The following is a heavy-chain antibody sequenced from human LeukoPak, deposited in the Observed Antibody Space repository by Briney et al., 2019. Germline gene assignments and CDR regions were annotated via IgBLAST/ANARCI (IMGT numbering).Heavy chain of an antibody. CDR2: IYSGGST. V-gene: IGHV3-53*01. J-gene: IGHJ4*02. CDR3: ARVLWELLGRGGSYCFDY. D-gene: IGHD1-26*01. Sequence: GGSLRLSCAASGFTFSSNYMSWVRQAPGKGLEWVSLIYSGGSTYYSDSVTGRFTISRDNSKNTLYLQMNSLRAEDTAVYYCARVLWELLGRGGSYCFDYWGQGTLVTVSS. CDR1: GFTFSSNY.